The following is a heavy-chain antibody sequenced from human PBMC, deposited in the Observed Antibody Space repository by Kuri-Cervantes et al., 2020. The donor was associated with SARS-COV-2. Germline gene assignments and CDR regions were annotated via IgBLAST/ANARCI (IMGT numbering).Heavy chain of an antibody. D-gene: IGHD6-19*01. CDR2: IYSGGST. CDR3: ATTGYSSGWYNFDY. V-gene: IGHV3-53*01. J-gene: IGHJ4*02. Sequence: GESLKISCAASGFTVSSNYMSWVRQAPGKGLEWVSVIYSGGSTYYADSVKGRFTISRDNSKNTLYLQMNSLRAEDTAVYYCATTGYSSGWYNFDYWGQGTLVTVSS. CDR1: GFTVSSNY.